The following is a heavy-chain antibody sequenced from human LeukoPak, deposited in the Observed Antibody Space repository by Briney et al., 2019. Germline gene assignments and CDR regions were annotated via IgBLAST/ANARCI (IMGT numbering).Heavy chain of an antibody. CDR2: IYYSGST. CDR1: GGSISSGDYY. V-gene: IGHV4-30-4*08. J-gene: IGHJ4*02. D-gene: IGHD3-10*01. CDR3: ARGDEGLLWFGELCFDY. Sequence: SETLSLTCTVSGGSISSGDYYWSWIRQPPGKGLEWIGYIYYSGSTYYNPSLKSRVTISVDTSKNQFSLKLSSVTAADTAVYYCARGDEGLLWFGELCFDYWGQGTLATVSS.